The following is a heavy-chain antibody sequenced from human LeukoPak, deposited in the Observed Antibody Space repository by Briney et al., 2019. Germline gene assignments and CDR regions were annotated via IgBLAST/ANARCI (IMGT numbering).Heavy chain of an antibody. V-gene: IGHV1-18*01. D-gene: IGHD6-19*01. CDR1: GYTFTSYG. CDR2: ISAYNGNT. J-gene: IGHJ4*02. CDR3: ARVLSGWFRIPFDY. Sequence: GESLKISCKASGYTFTSYGISWVRQAPGQGLEWMGWISAYNGNTNYAQKLQGRVTMTTDTSTSTAYMELRSLRSDDTAVYYCARVLSGWFRIPFDYWGQGTLVTVSS.